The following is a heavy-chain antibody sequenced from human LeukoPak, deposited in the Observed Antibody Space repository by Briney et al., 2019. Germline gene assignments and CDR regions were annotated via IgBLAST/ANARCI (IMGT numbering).Heavy chain of an antibody. D-gene: IGHD3-10*01. Sequence: GRSLRLSCAASGFTFDDYAMHWVRQAPGKGLEWVSSISISSSYIYYADSVKGRFTISRDDAKNSLYLQMNSLRAEDTAVYYCASGPSPYYYGSGTYYFPYYWGQGTLVTVSS. CDR2: ISISSSYI. CDR1: GFTFDDYA. V-gene: IGHV3-21*01. J-gene: IGHJ4*02. CDR3: ASGPSPYYYGSGTYYFPYY.